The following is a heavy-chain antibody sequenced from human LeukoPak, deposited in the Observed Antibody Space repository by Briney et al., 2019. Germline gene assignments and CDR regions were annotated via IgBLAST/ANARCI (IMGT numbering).Heavy chain of an antibody. V-gene: IGHV4-59*01. Sequence: MASETLSLTCTVSGSISSYYWSWIRHPPGKGLEWIGYIYYSGSTNYNPSLKSRVTISVDTSKNQFSLKLSSVTAADTAVYYCARESSCWYVDYWGQGTLVTVSS. CDR2: IYYSGST. CDR3: ARESSCWYVDY. D-gene: IGHD6-13*01. J-gene: IGHJ4*02. CDR1: GSISSYY.